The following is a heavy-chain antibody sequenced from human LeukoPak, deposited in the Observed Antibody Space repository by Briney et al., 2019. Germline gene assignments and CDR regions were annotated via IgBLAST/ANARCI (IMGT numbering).Heavy chain of an antibody. D-gene: IGHD6-13*01. CDR2: ISSSGSTI. J-gene: IGHJ6*03. CDR1: GFTFSDYY. CDR3: ARGYSSSWHHYYYYMDV. V-gene: IGHV3-11*04. Sequence: TAESLRLSCAASGFTFSDYYMSWIRQPPGKGLEWVSYISSSGSTIYYADSVKGRFTISRDNAKNSLYLQMNSLRAEDTAVYYCARGYSSSWHHYYYYMDVWGKGTTVTVSS.